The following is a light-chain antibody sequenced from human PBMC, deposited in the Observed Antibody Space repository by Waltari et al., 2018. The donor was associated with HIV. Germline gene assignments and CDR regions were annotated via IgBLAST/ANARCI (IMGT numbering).Light chain of an antibody. CDR3: ESADDSGDHWV. J-gene: IGLJ3*02. CDR2: KDN. CDR1: ALPKHF. V-gene: IGLV3-25*03. Sequence: SYELTQPPSVSVSPGQTATITCSGDALPKHFASWYQQKAGQAPLMVIYKDNKRPSGIPDRFSGSMSGATVMLIISGVLPEDEAVYYCESADDSGDHWVFGGGTKLSVL.